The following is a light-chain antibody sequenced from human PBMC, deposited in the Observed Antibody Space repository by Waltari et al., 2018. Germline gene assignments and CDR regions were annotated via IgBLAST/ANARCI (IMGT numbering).Light chain of an antibody. CDR3: QHYYTTPRT. J-gene: IGKJ1*01. Sequence: DIVMIQSPDSLAVSLGERATINCRSSQSILYSSDNKNYVAWYQQKRGQPPKLLIYWASTRVYGVPDRFIGSGSGTDFTLTISSLQAEDVATYYCQHYYTTPRTFGQGTKVEVK. CDR1: QSILYSSDNKNY. V-gene: IGKV4-1*01. CDR2: WAS.